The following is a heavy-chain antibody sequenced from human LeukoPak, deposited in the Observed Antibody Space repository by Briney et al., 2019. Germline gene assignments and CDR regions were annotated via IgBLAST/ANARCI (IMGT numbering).Heavy chain of an antibody. CDR2: IFTTGST. Sequence: SETLSLTCTVSGGSISSYYWSWIRQPAGKGLEWIGRIFTTGSTNYNPSLKSRVTMSVDTSKNQFSLKLSSVTAADTAVYYCAGDHPRGTGTREWFDPWGQGTLVTVSS. V-gene: IGHV4-4*07. J-gene: IGHJ5*02. D-gene: IGHD1-1*01. CDR1: GGSISSYY. CDR3: AGDHPRGTGTREWFDP.